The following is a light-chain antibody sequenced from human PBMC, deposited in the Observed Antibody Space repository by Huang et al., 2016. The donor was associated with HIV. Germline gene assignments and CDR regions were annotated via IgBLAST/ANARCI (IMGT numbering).Light chain of an antibody. CDR1: QGIYSY. CDR2: AAS. V-gene: IGKV1-9*01. J-gene: IGKJ5*01. CDR3: QQLNSYPLS. Sequence: IQLTQSPSSLSASVGDRVTITCRASQGIYSYLAWYQQKPGKAPKLLINAASTLQSVVPSRFSGSGSGTDFTRTISSLQPEDFATYYCQQLNSYPLSFGQGTR.